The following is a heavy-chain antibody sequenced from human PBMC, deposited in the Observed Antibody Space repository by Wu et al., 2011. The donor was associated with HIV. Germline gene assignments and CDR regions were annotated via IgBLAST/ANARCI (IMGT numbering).Heavy chain of an antibody. Sequence: AASGFTFSSYWMSWVRQAPGKGLEWVANIKQDGSEKYYVDSVKGRFTISRDNAKNSLYLQMNSLRAEDTAVYYCAREGIAVAGRDYYYGMDVWGQGTTVTVSS. CDR3: AREGIAVAGRDYYYGMDV. CDR1: GFTFSSYW. J-gene: IGHJ6*02. D-gene: IGHD6-19*01. CDR2: IKQDGSEK. V-gene: IGHV3-7*01.